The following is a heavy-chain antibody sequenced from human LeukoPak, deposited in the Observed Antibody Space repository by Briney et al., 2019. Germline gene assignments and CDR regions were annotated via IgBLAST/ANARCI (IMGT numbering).Heavy chain of an antibody. CDR2: FYARGNT. CDR3: ARWMYYYDDTGFDP. D-gene: IGHD3-22*01. V-gene: IGHV4-4*07. CDR1: GGSISNYY. Sequence: SETLSLTCNVSGGSISNYYWNWIRQPAGKGLEWIGRFYARGNTNYNPSLKSRVTMSVDTSKNQLSLKLSSVTAADTAVYYCARWMYYYDDTGFDPWGQGTLVTVSS. J-gene: IGHJ5*02.